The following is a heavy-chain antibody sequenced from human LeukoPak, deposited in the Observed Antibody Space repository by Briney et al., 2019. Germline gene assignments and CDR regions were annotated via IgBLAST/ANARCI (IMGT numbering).Heavy chain of an antibody. D-gene: IGHD2-15*01. CDR1: GYTFTSYG. CDR2: INPNSGGT. Sequence: GASVKVSCKASGYTFTSYGISWVRQAPGQGLEWMGWINPNSGGTNYAQKFQGRVTMTRDTSISTAYMELSRLRSDDTAVYYCARAIAVSAQGYWGQGTLVTVSS. J-gene: IGHJ4*02. CDR3: ARAIAVSAQGY. V-gene: IGHV1-2*02.